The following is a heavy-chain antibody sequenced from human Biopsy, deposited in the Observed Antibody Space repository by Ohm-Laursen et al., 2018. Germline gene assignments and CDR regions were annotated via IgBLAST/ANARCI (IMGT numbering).Heavy chain of an antibody. D-gene: IGHD3-22*01. J-gene: IGHJ6*02. CDR3: VRGVDYYDPYHYYALDV. CDR1: GESFNGYY. Sequence: GTLSLTCSVYGESFNGYYWSWIRQTPGKGLEWIGEINHSGRTNYNPSLKSRVTISVDTSKNQFSLKVRSVTAADTAVYYCVRGVDYYDPYHYYALDVWGQGTTVTGSS. CDR2: INHSGRT. V-gene: IGHV4-34*01.